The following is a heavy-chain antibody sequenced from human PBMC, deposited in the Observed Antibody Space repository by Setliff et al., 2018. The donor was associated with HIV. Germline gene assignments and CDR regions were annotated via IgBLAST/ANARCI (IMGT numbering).Heavy chain of an antibody. CDR1: GTSFSDHY. Sequence: SETLSLTCSVYGTSFSDHYWSWVRQTPGKGLEWIGEMNQSGTTNYNPSLKSRVTMSIDTSKNQFSLKLTSVTAADTAVYYCARLSGDYYYFDYWGQGTLVTVS. V-gene: IGHV4-34*01. D-gene: IGHD4-17*01. J-gene: IGHJ4*02. CDR2: MNQSGTT. CDR3: ARLSGDYYYFDY.